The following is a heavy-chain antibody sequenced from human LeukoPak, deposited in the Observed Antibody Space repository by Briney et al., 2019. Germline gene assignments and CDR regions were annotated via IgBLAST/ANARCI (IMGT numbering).Heavy chain of an antibody. CDR3: ARVGDSSGYYYHFDL. Sequence: SETLSLTCTVSGGSISSTNYYWGWIRQPPGKGLEWIGSIYSGSTYYNPSLKSRVTISVDTSKNQFSLKLSSVTAADTAVYYCARVGDSSGYYYHFDLWGRGTLVTVSS. CDR1: GGSISSTNYY. V-gene: IGHV4-39*07. J-gene: IGHJ2*01. D-gene: IGHD3-22*01. CDR2: IYSGST.